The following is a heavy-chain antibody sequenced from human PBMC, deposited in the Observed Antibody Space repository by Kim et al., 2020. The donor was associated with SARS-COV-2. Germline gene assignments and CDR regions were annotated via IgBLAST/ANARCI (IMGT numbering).Heavy chain of an antibody. J-gene: IGHJ6*02. D-gene: IGHD3-22*01. Sequence: SVKVSCKASGGTFSSYAISWVRQAPGQGLEWMGGIIPIFGTANYAQKFQGRVTITSDESTRTAYMELSSQRTEDTAVYYCARGPVVDGSGQRGPSGMDVWGQGTTVTVSS. CDR3: ARGPVVDGSGQRGPSGMDV. CDR1: GGTFSSYA. CDR2: IIPIFGTA. V-gene: IGHV1-69*13.